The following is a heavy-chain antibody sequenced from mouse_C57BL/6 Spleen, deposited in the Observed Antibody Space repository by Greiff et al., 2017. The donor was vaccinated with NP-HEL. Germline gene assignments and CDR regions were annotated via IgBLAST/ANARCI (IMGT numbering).Heavy chain of an antibody. CDR3: ARCDTTVEGDFDD. V-gene: IGHV1-55*01. J-gene: IGHJ2*01. CDR1: GYTFTSYW. Sequence: QVQLQQPGAELVKPGASVKMSCKASGYTFTSYWITWVKQRPGQGLEWIGDIYPGSGSTNYNEKFKSKATLTVDTSSSTAYMQLSSLTSEDSAVYYCARCDTTVEGDFDDWGQGTTLTVSS. D-gene: IGHD1-1*01. CDR2: IYPGSGST.